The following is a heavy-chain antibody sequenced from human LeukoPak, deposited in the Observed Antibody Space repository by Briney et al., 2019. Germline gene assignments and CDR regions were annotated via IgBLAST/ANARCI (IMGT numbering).Heavy chain of an antibody. Sequence: SETLSLTCTVSGGSISSYYWSWIRQPPGKGLEWIGYIYYSGSTNYNPSLKSRVTISVDTSKNQFSLKLSSVTAADTAVYYCARTVEVATINDYYYYVDVWGKGTTVTVSS. J-gene: IGHJ6*03. CDR1: GGSISSYY. D-gene: IGHD5-12*01. V-gene: IGHV4-59*01. CDR3: ARTVEVATINDYYYYVDV. CDR2: IYYSGST.